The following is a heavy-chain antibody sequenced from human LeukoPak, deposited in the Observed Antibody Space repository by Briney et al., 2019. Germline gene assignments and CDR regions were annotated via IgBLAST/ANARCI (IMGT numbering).Heavy chain of an antibody. Sequence: RPGGSLRLSCAASGLSFSTYLMSWVRQAPGKGLEWVANIKQDGSEKYYVDSAKGRFTISRDNAKNSLYLQMNSLRAEDTAVYYCATDLGSSRPNFWGQGILVTVSS. CDR1: GLSFSTYL. J-gene: IGHJ4*02. V-gene: IGHV3-7*01. D-gene: IGHD6-13*01. CDR3: ATDLGSSRPNF. CDR2: IKQDGSEK.